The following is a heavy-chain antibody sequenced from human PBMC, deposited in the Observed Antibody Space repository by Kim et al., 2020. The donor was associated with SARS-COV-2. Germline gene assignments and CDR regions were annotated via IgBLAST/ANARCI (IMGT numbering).Heavy chain of an antibody. CDR3: ARVASSIAVAVAFDP. CDR1: GGSISSYY. V-gene: IGHV4-59*01. J-gene: IGHJ5*02. D-gene: IGHD6-19*01. Sequence: SETLSLTCTVSGGSISSYYWSWIRQPPGKGLEWIGYIYYSGSTNYNPSLKSRVTISVDTSKNQFSLKLSSVTAADTAVYYCARVASSIAVAVAFDPWGQGTLVTASS. CDR2: IYYSGST.